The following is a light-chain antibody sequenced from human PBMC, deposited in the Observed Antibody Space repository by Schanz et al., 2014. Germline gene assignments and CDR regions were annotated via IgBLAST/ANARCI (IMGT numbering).Light chain of an antibody. CDR2: GAS. CDR3: QQYDTSPWT. CDR1: QSVSSSN. V-gene: IGKV3-20*01. J-gene: IGKJ1*01. Sequence: DIVLTQSPGTLSLSPGERATLSCRASQSVSSSNLAWYQQTLGQAPRVLIYGASSRATGIPDRFSGSGSGTDFTLTISRLEPEDFAVYYCQQYDTSPWTFGQGTKVEI.